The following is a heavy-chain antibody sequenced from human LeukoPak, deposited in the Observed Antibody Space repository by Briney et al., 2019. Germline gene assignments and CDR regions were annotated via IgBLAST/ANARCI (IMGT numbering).Heavy chain of an antibody. V-gene: IGHV3-66*01. CDR2: IYRGGST. CDR1: GFLVSNHY. CDR3: ARGYDSGSSYAIWAFDY. Sequence: GESLRLSCAASGFLVSNHYVSWVRQAPGKGLEWVSIIYRGGSTYSADSVKDRFTVSSDNSKNTFYLQMNSLRAEDTAVYYCARGYDSGSSYAIWAFDYWGQGALVTVSS. D-gene: IGHD3-22*01. J-gene: IGHJ4*02.